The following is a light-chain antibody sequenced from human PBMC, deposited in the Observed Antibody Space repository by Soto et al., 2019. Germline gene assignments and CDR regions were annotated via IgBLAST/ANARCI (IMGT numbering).Light chain of an antibody. CDR2: GAS. V-gene: IGKV1-39*01. CDR3: HQSYRSPYT. J-gene: IGKJ2*01. Sequence: IQMTQSPSSLSASVGDSVTVTCRASQSINIYLNWYQQKPGKAPTLLIYGASSLQSEVPSRFTGAGCRTDFTIYLSSLQPEDFATSYCHQSYRSPYTFGQGTKLEIK. CDR1: QSINIY.